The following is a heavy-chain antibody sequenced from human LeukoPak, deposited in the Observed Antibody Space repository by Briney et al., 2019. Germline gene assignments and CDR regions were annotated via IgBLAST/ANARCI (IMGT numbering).Heavy chain of an antibody. CDR2: IYYSGGT. J-gene: IGHJ4*02. CDR1: GGSISSYY. Sequence: PSETLSLTCTVSGGSISSYYWSWIRQPPGKGLEWIGYIYYSGGTKYNPSLKSRVTISVDTSKKQFSLKLSSVTAADTAVYYCARQSISGSSLSYFDYWGQGTLVTVSS. D-gene: IGHD3-22*01. V-gene: IGHV4-59*01. CDR3: ARQSISGSSLSYFDY.